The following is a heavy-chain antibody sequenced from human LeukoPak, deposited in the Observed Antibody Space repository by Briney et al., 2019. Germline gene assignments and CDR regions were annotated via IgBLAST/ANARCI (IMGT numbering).Heavy chain of an antibody. CDR2: TSHDGSHK. CDR1: GFTFSSYA. V-gene: IGHV3-30*04. D-gene: IGHD3-3*02. Sequence: PGGSLRLSCAASGFTFSSYAMHWVRQAPGKGLEWVAVTSHDGSHKYYAASVKGRFTISRDNPKNTLFLQMNSLRPEDTAVYYCARDIAFDGTRPPDYWGQGTLVTVSS. J-gene: IGHJ4*02. CDR3: ARDIAFDGTRPPDY.